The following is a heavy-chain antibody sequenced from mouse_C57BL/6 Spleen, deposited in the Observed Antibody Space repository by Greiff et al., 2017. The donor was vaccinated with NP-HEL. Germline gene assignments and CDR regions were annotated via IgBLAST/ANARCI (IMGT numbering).Heavy chain of an antibody. CDR1: GYTFTSYW. CDR3: ERLDDYDAGYYAMDY. D-gene: IGHD2-4*01. CDR2: IHPNSGST. J-gene: IGHJ4*01. Sequence: VQLQQSGAELVKPGASVKLSCKASGYTFTSYWMHWVKQRPGQGLEWIGMIHPNSGSTNYNEKFKSKATLTVDKSSSTAYMQLSSLTSEDSAVYYWERLDDYDAGYYAMDYWGQGTSVTVSS. V-gene: IGHV1-64*01.